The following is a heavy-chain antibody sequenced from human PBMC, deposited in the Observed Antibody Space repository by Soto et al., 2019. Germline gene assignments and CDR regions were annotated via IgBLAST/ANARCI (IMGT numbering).Heavy chain of an antibody. D-gene: IGHD2-15*01. J-gene: IGHJ4*02. CDR1: GGSVNSGDYY. V-gene: IGHV4-31*03. Sequence: SETLSLTCTVSGGSVNSGDYYWSWVRHHPGKGLEWIGYIYYSGSTYYNPSLKSRVTISVDTSKDQFFLRLSSVTAADTAVYYCARSSNNIYFDYWGQGTLVTVSS. CDR3: ARSSNNIYFDY. CDR2: IYYSGST.